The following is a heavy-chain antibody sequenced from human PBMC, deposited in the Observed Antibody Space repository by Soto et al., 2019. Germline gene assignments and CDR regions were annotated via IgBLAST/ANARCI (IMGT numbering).Heavy chain of an antibody. J-gene: IGHJ4*02. CDR2: ISNSGGST. D-gene: IGHD1-1*01. CDR1: GFTFSSYA. Sequence: GGSLRLSCAASGFTFSSYAMSWARQAPGKGLEWVSSISNSGGSTYHADSVKGRFTISRDDSEKTLYLQMNSLRVEDAAIYFCAQGKISTTGINYWGQGTLVTVYS. CDR3: AQGKISTTGINY. V-gene: IGHV3-23*01.